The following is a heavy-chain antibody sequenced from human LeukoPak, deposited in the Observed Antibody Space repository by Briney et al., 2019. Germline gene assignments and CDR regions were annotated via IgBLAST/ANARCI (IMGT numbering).Heavy chain of an antibody. J-gene: IGHJ6*02. CDR3: AKDMYYDSSGYYPNYYYYGMDV. V-gene: IGHV3-23*01. CDR2: ISGSGGST. CDR1: GFTFSSYA. Sequence: GGSLRYSCAASGFTFSSYAMSWVRQAPGKGLEWVSAISGSGGSTYYADSVKGRFTISRDNSKNTLYLQMNSLRAEDTAVYYCAKDMYYDSSGYYPNYYYYGMDVWGQGTTVTVSS. D-gene: IGHD3-22*01.